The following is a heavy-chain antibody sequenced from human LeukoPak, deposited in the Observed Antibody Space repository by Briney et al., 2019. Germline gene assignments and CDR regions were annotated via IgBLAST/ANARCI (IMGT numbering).Heavy chain of an antibody. CDR3: ARDNVFIVGATFDY. D-gene: IGHD1-26*01. Sequence: GGSLRLSCAASGFTFSSYAMHWVRQAPGKGLEWVAVISYDGSNKYYADSVKGRFTISRDNSKNTLYLQMNSLRAEDTAVYYCARDNVFIVGATFDYWGQGTLVTVSS. CDR2: ISYDGSNK. V-gene: IGHV3-30*04. J-gene: IGHJ4*02. CDR1: GFTFSSYA.